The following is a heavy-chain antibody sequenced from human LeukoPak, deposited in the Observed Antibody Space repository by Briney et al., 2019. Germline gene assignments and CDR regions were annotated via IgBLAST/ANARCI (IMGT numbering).Heavy chain of an antibody. J-gene: IGHJ6*03. CDR1: GFTFSSYG. CDR2: ISYDGSNK. CDR3: ARTTEGGYTYDYFYYYYMDV. D-gene: IGHD5-18*01. Sequence: PGRSLRLSCAASGFTFSSYGMHWVRQAPGKGLEWVAVISYDGSNKYYADSVKGRFTISRDNSKNTLYLQMNSLRAEDTAVYYCARTTEGGYTYDYFYYYYMDVWGKGTTVTISS. V-gene: IGHV3-30*03.